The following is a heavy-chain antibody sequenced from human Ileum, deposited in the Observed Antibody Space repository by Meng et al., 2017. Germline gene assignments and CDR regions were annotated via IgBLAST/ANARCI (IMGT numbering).Heavy chain of an antibody. D-gene: IGHD1-26*01. CDR3: ARGRMGGSAW. CDR2: IDHSGSA. CDR1: GASFSGYY. Sequence: HGQLQQWVAGLLKPSETLSLTCAVYGASFSGYYWNWIRQPPGKGLEWIGEIDHSGSANYDPSLKSRVTMSADASKKQFSLKLSSVTAADTAVYYCARGRMGGSAWWGPGTLVTVSS. J-gene: IGHJ4*02. V-gene: IGHV4-34*01.